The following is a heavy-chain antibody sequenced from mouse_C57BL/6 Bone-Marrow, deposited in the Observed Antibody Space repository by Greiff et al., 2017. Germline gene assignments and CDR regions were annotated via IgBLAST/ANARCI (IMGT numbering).Heavy chain of an antibody. CDR1: GFTFSNYW. CDR2: IRLKSDNYAT. V-gene: IGHV6-3*01. CDR3: TAQIYYDYPAWFAY. Sequence: EVKLEESGGGLVQPGGSMKLSCVASGFTFSNYWMNWVRQSPEKGLEWVAQIRLKSDNYATHYAESVKGRFTISRDDSKSSVYLQMNNLRAEDTGIYYCTAQIYYDYPAWFAYWGQGTLVTVSA. D-gene: IGHD2-4*01. J-gene: IGHJ3*01.